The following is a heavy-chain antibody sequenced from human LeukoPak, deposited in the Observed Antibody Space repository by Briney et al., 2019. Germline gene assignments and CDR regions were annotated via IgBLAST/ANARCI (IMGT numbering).Heavy chain of an antibody. CDR2: ISSSSSYI. CDR3: ASRHCSSTSCYTSLPYNWFDP. Sequence: GGSLRLSCAASGFTFSSYSMNWVRQAPGKGLEWVSSISSSSSYIYYADSVKGRFAISRDNAKNSLYLQMNSLRAEDTAVYYCASRHCSSTSCYTSLPYNWFDPWGQGTLVTVSS. V-gene: IGHV3-21*01. CDR1: GFTFSSYS. J-gene: IGHJ5*02. D-gene: IGHD2-2*02.